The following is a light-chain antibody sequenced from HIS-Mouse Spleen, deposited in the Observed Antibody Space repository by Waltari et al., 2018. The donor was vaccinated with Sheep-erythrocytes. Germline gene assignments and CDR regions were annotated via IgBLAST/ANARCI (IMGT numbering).Light chain of an antibody. V-gene: IGKV1-39*01. J-gene: IGKJ3*01. CDR3: QQSYSTPQFT. CDR2: AAS. Sequence: DIQMTQSPSSLSASVGDRVTITCRASQSISSYLNWYQQKPGKAPKLLIYAASSLQSGVPSRFSGSGSGTDFTLTISSLQPEAFATYYCQQSYSTPQFTFGPGTKVDIK. CDR1: QSISSY.